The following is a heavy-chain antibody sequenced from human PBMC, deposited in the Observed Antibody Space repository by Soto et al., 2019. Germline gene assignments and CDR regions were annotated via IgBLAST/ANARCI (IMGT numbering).Heavy chain of an antibody. CDR2: ISAYNGNT. D-gene: IGHD2-2*01. Sequence: XSVKVSCNASGYPFTSYGSIWVRQAPGQGLEWMGWISAYNGNTNYAQKLQGRVTMTTDTSTSTAYMELRSLRSDDTAVYYCARGLGYCSSNSCRPIAFDIWGQGTMVTVSS. V-gene: IGHV1-18*01. CDR3: ARGLGYCSSNSCRPIAFDI. J-gene: IGHJ3*02. CDR1: GYPFTSYG.